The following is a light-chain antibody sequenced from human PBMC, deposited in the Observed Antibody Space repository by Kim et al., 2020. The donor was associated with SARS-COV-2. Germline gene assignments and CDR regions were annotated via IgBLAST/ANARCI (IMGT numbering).Light chain of an antibody. J-gene: IGKJ2*01. Sequence: ASVGDRVTIACRASEGISNYVAWYQQQPGKVPKLLIYAASTLQAGVPSRFSGSGSGTDFTVTISSLQPEDVATYYCQKYNSAPYTFGQGTKLEI. CDR2: AAS. V-gene: IGKV1-27*01. CDR1: EGISNY. CDR3: QKYNSAPYT.